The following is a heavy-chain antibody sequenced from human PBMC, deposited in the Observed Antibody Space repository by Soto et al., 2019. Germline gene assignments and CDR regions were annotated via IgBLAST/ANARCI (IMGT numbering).Heavy chain of an antibody. CDR1: GGSISSYY. Sequence: SETLSLTCTVSGGSISSYYWSWIRQPPGKGLVWIGYISYSGSTNYNPSLKSRVTISVDTSKNQFSLKLSSVTAADTAVYYCARAPSYGGNSYGMDVWGQGTTVTVSS. J-gene: IGHJ6*02. V-gene: IGHV4-59*01. CDR2: ISYSGST. CDR3: ARAPSYGGNSYGMDV. D-gene: IGHD4-17*01.